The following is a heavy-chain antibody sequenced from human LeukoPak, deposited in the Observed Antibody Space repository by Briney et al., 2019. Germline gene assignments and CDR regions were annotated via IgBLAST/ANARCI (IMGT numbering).Heavy chain of an antibody. D-gene: IGHD7-27*01. J-gene: IGHJ4*02. CDR2: ISGSGGST. Sequence: PGRSLRLSCAASGFTFSSFALHWVRQAPGKGLEWVSAISGSGGSTYYADSVKGRFTMSRDNSKNTLYLQMNSLRAEDTAVYYCATSGTNWGIGWGQGTLVTVSS. CDR3: ATSGTNWGIG. V-gene: IGHV3-23*01. CDR1: GFTFSSFA.